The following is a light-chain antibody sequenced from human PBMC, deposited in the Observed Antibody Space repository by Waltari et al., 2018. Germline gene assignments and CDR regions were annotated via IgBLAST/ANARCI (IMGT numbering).Light chain of an antibody. Sequence: QSALTQPASVSGSPGQSITISCTGTSSDVGNYKRVSWYQQHPCKAPNIMIYADSKRPSGVSVRFSGSKSGAMASLTITGRQPEDEAEYFGSSDAGSSKGVFGGGTKVTVL. CDR2: ADS. CDR1: SSDVGNYKR. V-gene: IGLV2-23*01. CDR3: SSDAGSSKGV. J-gene: IGLJ2*01.